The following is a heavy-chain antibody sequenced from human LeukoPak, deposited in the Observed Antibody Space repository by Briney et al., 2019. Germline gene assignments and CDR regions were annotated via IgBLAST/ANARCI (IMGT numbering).Heavy chain of an antibody. CDR3: ARIAAGLDY. CDR1: GLSFSSYW. V-gene: IGHV3-7*05. D-gene: IGHD6-13*01. Sequence: SGGSLRLSCAASGLSFSSYWMSWVRQAPGKGLEWVANIKEDGTEKYYVDSVKGRFTISRDNAKNSLYLQMNSLRAEDTAVYYCARIAAGLDYWGQGTLVTVSS. CDR2: IKEDGTEK. J-gene: IGHJ4*02.